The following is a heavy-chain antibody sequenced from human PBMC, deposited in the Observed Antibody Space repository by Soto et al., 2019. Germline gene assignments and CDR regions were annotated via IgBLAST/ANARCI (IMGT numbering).Heavy chain of an antibody. J-gene: IGHJ4*02. D-gene: IGHD3-10*01. CDR2: IYYGGST. CDR3: ARHNYGSGSTYFDY. CDR1: GGSISSYY. Sequence: SETLSLTCTVSGGSISSYYWSWIRQPPGKGLEWIGYIYYGGSTNYNPSLKSRVTISVDTSKNQFSLKLNSMTAADTAVYYCARHNYGSGSTYFDYWGQGTLVTVSS. V-gene: IGHV4-59*08.